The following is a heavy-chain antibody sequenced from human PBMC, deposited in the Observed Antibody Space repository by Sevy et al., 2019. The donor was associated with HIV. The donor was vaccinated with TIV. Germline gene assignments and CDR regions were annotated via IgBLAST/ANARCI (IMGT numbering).Heavy chain of an antibody. CDR2: INQDGSQK. J-gene: IGHJ4*02. CDR3: ARAGTLGALDHFDR. CDR1: EFTFSRYW. D-gene: IGHD1-7*01. V-gene: IGHV3-7*03. Sequence: GGSLRLSCATSEFTFSRYWMTWVRQAPGKGLEWVVYINQDGSQKSYVDSVKGRFTISRDNSKNSLFLQMNSLRAEDTAVYYCARAGTLGALDHFDRWGQGTLVTVSS.